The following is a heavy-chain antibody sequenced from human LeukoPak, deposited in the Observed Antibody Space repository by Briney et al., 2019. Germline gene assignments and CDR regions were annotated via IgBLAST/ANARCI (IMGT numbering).Heavy chain of an antibody. D-gene: IGHD3-16*01. CDR3: ARGMGGITTALYFDL. J-gene: IGHJ2*01. V-gene: IGHV3-74*01. Sequence: SGGSLRLSCAASGFTFSSYWMHWVRQAPGKGLVWVSRISPDGSTTGHADSVKGRFTTSRDNAKNTLFLQMNSLRAEDTAVYYCARGMGGITTALYFDLWGRGTLVTVSS. CDR2: ISPDGSTT. CDR1: GFTFSSYW.